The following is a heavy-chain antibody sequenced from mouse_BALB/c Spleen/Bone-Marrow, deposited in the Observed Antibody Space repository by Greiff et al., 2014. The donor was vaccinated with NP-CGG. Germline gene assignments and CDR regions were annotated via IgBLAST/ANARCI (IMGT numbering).Heavy chain of an antibody. Sequence: VQLQESGAELARPGASVKMSCKASGYTFTSYTMHWVKQRPGQGLEWIGYINPSSGYTNYNQKFKDKATLTADKSSSTAYMQLSSLTSEDSAVYYCARGLYYYGRSANCDYWGQGTTLTVS. CDR3: ARGLYYYGRSANCDY. CDR2: INPSSGYT. J-gene: IGHJ2*01. D-gene: IGHD1-1*01. V-gene: IGHV1-4*01. CDR1: GYTFTSYT.